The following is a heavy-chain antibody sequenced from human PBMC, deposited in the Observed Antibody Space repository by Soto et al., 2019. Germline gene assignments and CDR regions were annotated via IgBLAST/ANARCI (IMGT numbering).Heavy chain of an antibody. V-gene: IGHV4-39*01. CDR1: GGSISSSSYY. Sequence: SETLSLTCTVSGGSISSSSYYWGWIRQPPGKGLEWIGSIYYSGGTYYNPSLKSRVTISVDTSKNQFSLKLSSVTAADTAVYYCARRITIFVVVIKFWFDPWGQETLFTV. D-gene: IGHD3-3*01. CDR3: ARRITIFVVVIKFWFDP. CDR2: IYYSGGT. J-gene: IGHJ5*02.